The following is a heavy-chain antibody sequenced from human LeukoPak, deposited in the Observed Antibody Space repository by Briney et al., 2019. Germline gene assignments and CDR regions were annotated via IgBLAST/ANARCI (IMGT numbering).Heavy chain of an antibody. J-gene: IGHJ6*03. Sequence: PGGSLRLSCAASGFTFSSYNMNWVRQAPGKGLEWVSSISSSSTYIYYADSVKGRFTISRDNAKNSLYLQMSSLRAEDTAVYYCARDLTTIWGGLGYYMDVWGKGTTVTVSS. CDR2: ISSSSTYI. CDR3: ARDLTTIWGGLGYYMDV. CDR1: GFTFSSYN. V-gene: IGHV3-21*04. D-gene: IGHD3-16*01.